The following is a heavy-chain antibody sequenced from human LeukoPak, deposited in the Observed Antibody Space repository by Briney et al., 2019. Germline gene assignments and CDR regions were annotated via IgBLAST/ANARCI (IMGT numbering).Heavy chain of an antibody. J-gene: IGHJ6*03. CDR3: ARGRFGYVDYAASSYYYMDV. Sequence: TLSLTCTVSGGSISSGGYYWSWIRQHPGKGLEWIGYIYYSGSTYYNPSLKSRVTISVDTSKNQFSLKLSSVTAADTAVYYCARGRFGYVDYAASSYYYMDVWAKGTRVTVS. CDR1: GGSISSGGYY. V-gene: IGHV4-31*03. D-gene: IGHD4-17*01. CDR2: IYYSGST.